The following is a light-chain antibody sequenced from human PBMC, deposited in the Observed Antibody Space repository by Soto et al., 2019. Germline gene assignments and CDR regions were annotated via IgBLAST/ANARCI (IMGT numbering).Light chain of an antibody. CDR2: RND. V-gene: IGLV1-47*01. CDR1: SSNIGNNY. CDR3: AAWDDSLSGSDV. Sequence: QSVLTQPPSASGTPGQRVTVSCSGSSSNIGNNYVFWYQHLPGTAPNLLIYRNDQRPSGVSARFSGSKSGTSASLAISGLRSEDEADYYCAAWDDSLSGSDVFGPGTKLTVL. J-gene: IGLJ1*01.